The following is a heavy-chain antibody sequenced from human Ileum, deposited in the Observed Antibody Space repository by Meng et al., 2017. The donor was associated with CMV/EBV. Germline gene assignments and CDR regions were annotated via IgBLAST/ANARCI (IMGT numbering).Heavy chain of an antibody. CDR3: ATEGNSGSLDY. D-gene: IGHD1-26*01. CDR2: INPSGGST. CDR1: GYTFANYY. Sequence: VSVKVSCKASGYTFANYYMHWVRQAPGQGLEWMGKINPSGGSTNYAQKFQGRVTMTRDTSTTTVYMELSSLRSEDTAVYYCATEGNSGSLDYWGQGTLVTVSS. V-gene: IGHV1-46*01. J-gene: IGHJ4*02.